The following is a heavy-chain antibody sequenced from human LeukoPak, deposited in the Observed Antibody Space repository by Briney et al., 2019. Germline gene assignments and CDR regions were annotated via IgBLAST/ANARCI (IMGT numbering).Heavy chain of an antibody. CDR2: IYYSGKT. CDR1: GYSISSGYY. Sequence: PSETLSHTCTVSGYSISSGYYWGWIRQPPGKGPEWIGSIYYSGKTYYNSSLKSRVTISVDTSKNQFSLKLSSVTAADTAVYYCARGRGEGRGIAMVRGVRAPSYNWFDPWGHGTQVTVSS. J-gene: IGHJ5*02. V-gene: IGHV4-38-2*02. CDR3: ARGRGEGRGIAMVRGVRAPSYNWFDP. D-gene: IGHD3-10*01.